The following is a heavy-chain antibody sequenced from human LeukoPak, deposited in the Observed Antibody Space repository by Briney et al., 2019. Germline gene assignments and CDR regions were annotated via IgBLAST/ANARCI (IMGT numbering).Heavy chain of an antibody. V-gene: IGHV1-2*02. Sequence: ASVTVSFTASGFTFTGYYIHWMRQAPGQGLEWMGYINPHSGGTNSPQKFQGRVTLTTDTSISAAYMELSSLISDDTAMYYCVREGNELLSKDFDYWGQGTLVAVSS. CDR3: VREGNELLSKDFDY. D-gene: IGHD2-21*02. CDR2: INPHSGGT. J-gene: IGHJ4*02. CDR1: GFTFTGYY.